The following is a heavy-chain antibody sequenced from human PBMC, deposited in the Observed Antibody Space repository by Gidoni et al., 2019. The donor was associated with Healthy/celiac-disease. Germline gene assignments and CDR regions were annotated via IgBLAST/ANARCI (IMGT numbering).Heavy chain of an antibody. V-gene: IGHV4-4*07. CDR3: ARATSAGAFDI. D-gene: IGHD1-1*01. CDR2: IYTSGST. Sequence: QVQLQESGPGLVKPSETLSHTCTVSGGSISSYYWSWIRQPAGKGLAWIGRIYTSGSTNYNPSLKSRVTMSVDTSKNQFSLKLSSVTAADTAVYYCARATSAGAFDIWGQGTMVTVSS. CDR1: GGSISSYY. J-gene: IGHJ3*02.